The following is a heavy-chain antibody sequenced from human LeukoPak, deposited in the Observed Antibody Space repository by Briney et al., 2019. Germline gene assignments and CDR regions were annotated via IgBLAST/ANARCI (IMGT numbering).Heavy chain of an antibody. V-gene: IGHV3-23*01. J-gene: IGHJ3*02. Sequence: PGGSLRLSCAASGFTFSSYAMSWLRQAPGKGLEWVSAISGSGGSTYYADSVKGRFTISRDNSKNTLYLQMNSLRAEDTAVYYCAKALAPTYYYDSSGYGPRGDAFDIWGQGAMVTVSS. CDR2: ISGSGGST. D-gene: IGHD3-22*01. CDR1: GFTFSSYA. CDR3: AKALAPTYYYDSSGYGPRGDAFDI.